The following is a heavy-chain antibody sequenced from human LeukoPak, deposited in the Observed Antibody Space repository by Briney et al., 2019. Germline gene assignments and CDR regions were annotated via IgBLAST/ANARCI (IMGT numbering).Heavy chain of an antibody. J-gene: IGHJ5*02. CDR3: ARGRLPRYYYGSGSRFDP. V-gene: IGHV4-34*01. CDR1: GGSFSGYY. D-gene: IGHD3-10*01. Sequence: SETLSLTCAVYGGSFSGYYWSWIRQPPGKGLEWIGEINHSGSTNYSPSLKSRVTISVDTSKNQFSLKLSSVTAADTAVYYCARGRLPRYYYGSGSRFDPWGQGTLVTVSS. CDR2: INHSGST.